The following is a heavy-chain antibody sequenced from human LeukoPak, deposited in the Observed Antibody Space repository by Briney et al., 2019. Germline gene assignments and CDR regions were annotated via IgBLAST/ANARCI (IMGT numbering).Heavy chain of an antibody. J-gene: IGHJ6*03. Sequence: ASVKVSCKASGYTFTSYAMNWVRQAPGQGLEWMGWIDTNTGNPTYAQGFTGRFVFSLDTSVSTAYLQISSLKAEDTAVYYCAREGYSSSWYGAFYYYYMDVWGKGTTVTVSS. CDR2: IDTNTGNP. D-gene: IGHD6-13*01. CDR1: GYTFTSYA. CDR3: AREGYSSSWYGAFYYYYMDV. V-gene: IGHV7-4-1*02.